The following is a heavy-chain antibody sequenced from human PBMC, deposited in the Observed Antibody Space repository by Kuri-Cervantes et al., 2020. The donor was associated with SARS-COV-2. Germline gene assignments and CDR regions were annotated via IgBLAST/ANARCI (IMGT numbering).Heavy chain of an antibody. CDR3: ARLGVRIIGVAGTRFDY. J-gene: IGHJ4*02. Sequence: GESLKISCAASGFTFSSYAMHWVRQAPGKGLEWVANIKQDGSEKYYVDSVKGRFTISRDNAKNSLYLQMDSLRAEDTAVYYCARLGVRIIGVAGTRFDYWGQGTLVTVSS. D-gene: IGHD6-19*01. CDR1: GFTFSSYA. V-gene: IGHV3-7*01. CDR2: IKQDGSEK.